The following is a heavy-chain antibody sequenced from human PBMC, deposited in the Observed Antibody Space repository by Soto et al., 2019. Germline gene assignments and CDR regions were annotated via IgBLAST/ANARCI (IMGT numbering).Heavy chain of an antibody. CDR2: IYSGGST. J-gene: IGHJ6*03. V-gene: IGHV3-53*04. CDR3: ARVTVVVAATHRYYYYYMDV. CDR1: GFTVSSNY. D-gene: IGHD2-15*01. Sequence: EVQLVESGGGLVQPGGSLRLSCAASGFTVSSNYMSWVRQAPGKGLEWVSVIYSGGSTYYADSVKGRFTISRHNSKNTLYLQMNSLRAEDTAVYYCARVTVVVAATHRYYYYYMDVWGKGTTVTVSS.